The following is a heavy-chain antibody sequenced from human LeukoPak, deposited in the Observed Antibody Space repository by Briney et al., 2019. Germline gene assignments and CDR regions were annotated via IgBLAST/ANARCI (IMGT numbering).Heavy chain of an antibody. D-gene: IGHD4-23*01. Sequence: ASVKVSCKASGYTFTGYYMHWVRQAPGQGLEWMGVINPSGGSTSYAQKFQDRVTMTRDTSTSTVYMELSSLRSEDTAVYYCARPLTARWSDDAFDIWGQGTMVTVSS. J-gene: IGHJ3*02. CDR1: GYTFTGYY. CDR2: INPSGGST. V-gene: IGHV1-46*01. CDR3: ARPLTARWSDDAFDI.